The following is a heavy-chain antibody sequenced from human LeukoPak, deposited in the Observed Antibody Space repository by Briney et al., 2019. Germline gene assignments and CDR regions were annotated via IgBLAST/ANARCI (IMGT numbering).Heavy chain of an antibody. CDR1: GFTFSSYS. CDR2: ISGSGGST. D-gene: IGHD3-16*02. CDR3: AKEGGYGELSSYFDY. V-gene: IGHV3-23*01. J-gene: IGHJ4*02. Sequence: GGSLRLSCAASGFTFSSYSMNWVRQAPGKGLEKVSAISGSGGSTYYADSVKGRFTISRHNSKNTRYLQMNSLRAEDTAVYYCAKEGGYGELSSYFDYWGQGTLVTVSS.